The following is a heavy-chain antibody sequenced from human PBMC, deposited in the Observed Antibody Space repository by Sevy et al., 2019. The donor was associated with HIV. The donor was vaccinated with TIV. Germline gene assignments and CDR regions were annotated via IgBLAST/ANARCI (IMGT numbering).Heavy chain of an antibody. J-gene: IGHJ5*02. CDR3: ARVGGSSNWFDP. Sequence: GGSLRLSCAGSGFTFSSYAMHWVRQAPGKGLEWVAVISNDGSNKYYADSVKGRLTFSRDNSRNTLYLQMDSLRIEDTAVYYCARVGGSSNWFDPWGQGTLVTVSS. CDR1: GFTFSSYA. V-gene: IGHV3-30-3*01. D-gene: IGHD1-26*01. CDR2: ISNDGSNK.